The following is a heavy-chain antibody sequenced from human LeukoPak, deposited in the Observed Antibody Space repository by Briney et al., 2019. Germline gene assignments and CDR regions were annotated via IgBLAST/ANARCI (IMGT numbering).Heavy chain of an antibody. CDR2: INPSGGST. Sequence: GASVKVSCKASGYTFTSYAMHWVRQAPGQGLEWMGIINPSGGSTNYAQKFQGRVTMTRDTSTSTVYMELSSLRSDDTAVYYCATGSRVFAFDIWGQGTMVTVSS. CDR1: GYTFTSYA. J-gene: IGHJ3*02. CDR3: ATGSRVFAFDI. D-gene: IGHD6-25*01. V-gene: IGHV1-46*01.